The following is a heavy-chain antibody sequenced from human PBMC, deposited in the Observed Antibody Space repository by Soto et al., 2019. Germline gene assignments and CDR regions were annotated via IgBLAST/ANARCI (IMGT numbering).Heavy chain of an antibody. Sequence: GSLRLSCAASGFTFSSYGMHWVRQAPGKGLEWVAVIWYDGSNKYYADSVKGRFTISRDNSKNTLYLQMNSLRAEDTAVYYCARDRGYYDYIWYAFYIWGQGTMVTVSS. CDR1: GFTFSSYG. J-gene: IGHJ3*02. CDR2: IWYDGSNK. D-gene: IGHD3-16*01. V-gene: IGHV3-33*01. CDR3: ARDRGYYDYIWYAFYI.